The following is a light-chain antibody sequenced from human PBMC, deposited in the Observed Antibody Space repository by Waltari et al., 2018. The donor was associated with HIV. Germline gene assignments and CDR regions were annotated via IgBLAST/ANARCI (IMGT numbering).Light chain of an antibody. Sequence: SYELTQPPSVSVSPGQTATIPSSGDELGDKYACWYQQKPGQSPILVLYQDTTRPSGIPERFSGSISGNTATLTISGTQAMDEADYYCQAWDSKTAYVFGTGTKVTVL. J-gene: IGLJ1*01. CDR3: QAWDSKTAYV. CDR1: ELGDKY. CDR2: QDT. V-gene: IGLV3-1*01.